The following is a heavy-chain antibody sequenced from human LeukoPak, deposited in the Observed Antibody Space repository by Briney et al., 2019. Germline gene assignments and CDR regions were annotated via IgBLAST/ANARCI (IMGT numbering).Heavy chain of an antibody. CDR2: ISAYNGNT. J-gene: IGHJ6*03. Sequence: GASVKVSCKASGYTFTSYGISWVRQAPGQGLEWMGWISAYNGNTNYAQKFQGRVTMTRNTSISTAYMELSSLRSEDTAVYYCARGVGEFRPYYYYYYMDVWGKGTTVTISS. CDR3: ARGVGEFRPYYYYYYMDV. CDR1: GYTFTSYG. D-gene: IGHD3-10*01. V-gene: IGHV1-18*01.